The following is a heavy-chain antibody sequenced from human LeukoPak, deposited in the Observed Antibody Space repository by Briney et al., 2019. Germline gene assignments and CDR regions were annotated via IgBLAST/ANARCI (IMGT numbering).Heavy chain of an antibody. V-gene: IGHV4-59*08. CDR1: GGSISSYY. CDR3: ARHEVSYYYYYGMDV. Sequence: SETLSLTCTVSGGSISSYYWSWIRQPPGKGLEWIGYIYYSGSTNYNPSLKSRVTISVDTSKNQFSLKLSSVTAADTAVYYCARHEVSYYYYYGMDVWGQGTTVTVSS. CDR2: IYYSGST. J-gene: IGHJ6*02.